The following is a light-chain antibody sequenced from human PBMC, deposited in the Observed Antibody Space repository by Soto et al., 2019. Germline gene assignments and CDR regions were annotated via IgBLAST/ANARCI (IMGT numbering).Light chain of an antibody. CDR2: DAS. J-gene: IGKJ1*01. CDR1: QSISNW. CDR3: QQSYSTLWT. V-gene: IGKV1-39*01. Sequence: DIQMTQSPSTLSASVGDRVTITCRASQSISNWLAWFQQKPGKAPKLLIYDASSLKSGVPSRFSGSGSGTDFTLTISSLQPEDFATYYCQQSYSTLWTFGQGTKVDIK.